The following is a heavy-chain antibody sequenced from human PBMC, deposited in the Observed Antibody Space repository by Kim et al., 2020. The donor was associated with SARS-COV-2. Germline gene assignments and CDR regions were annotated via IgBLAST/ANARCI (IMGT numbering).Heavy chain of an antibody. CDR3: ARAPIVVVITHFDY. J-gene: IGHJ4*02. D-gene: IGHD3-22*01. Sequence: NPSLKSRVTISVDTSKNQFSLKLSSVTAADTAVFYCARAPIVVVITHFDYWGQGTLVTVSS. V-gene: IGHV4-31*02.